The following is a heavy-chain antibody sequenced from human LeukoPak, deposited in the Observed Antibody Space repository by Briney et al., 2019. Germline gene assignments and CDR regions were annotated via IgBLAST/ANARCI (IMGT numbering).Heavy chain of an antibody. V-gene: IGHV5-51*01. Sequence: GESLKISCKGSGYSFTNYWIGWVRQLPGKGLELMGVIYPGDSATRYSPSFQGQVAISVDKSIRTAYLQWSSLKASDIAMYYCARLPYCGGDCYPNWFDTWGQGTLVAVSS. CDR1: GYSFTNYW. CDR3: ARLPYCGGDCYPNWFDT. D-gene: IGHD2-21*02. CDR2: IYPGDSAT. J-gene: IGHJ5*02.